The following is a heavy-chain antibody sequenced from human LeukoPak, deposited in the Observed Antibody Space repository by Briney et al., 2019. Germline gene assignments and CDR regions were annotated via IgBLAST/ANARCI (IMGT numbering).Heavy chain of an antibody. CDR1: GFTFSSYS. V-gene: IGHV3-21*01. CDR3: AGWYDYDSKGYSYYFDY. D-gene: IGHD3-22*01. CDR2: ISSSSSYI. J-gene: IGHJ4*02. Sequence: GGSLRLSCAASGFTFSSYSMNWVRQAPGKGLEWVSSISSSSSYIYYADSVKGRFTISRDNAKNSVYPQMNSLRAEDTAMYYCAGWYDYDSKGYSYYFDYWGQGTLVTVSS.